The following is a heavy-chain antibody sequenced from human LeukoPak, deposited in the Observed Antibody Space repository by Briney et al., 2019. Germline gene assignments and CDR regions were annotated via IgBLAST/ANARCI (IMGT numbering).Heavy chain of an antibody. V-gene: IGHV1-2*02. D-gene: IGHD2-2*01. J-gene: IGHJ5*02. Sequence: ASVKVSCKASGYTFTGYYMPWVRQAPGQGLEWMGWINPKSGGTNYAQKFQGRVTMTRDTSIHTAYMELSRLRSDDTAAYYCAREEYGFDPWGQGTLVTVSS. CDR3: AREEYGFDP. CDR2: INPKSGGT. CDR1: GYTFTGYY.